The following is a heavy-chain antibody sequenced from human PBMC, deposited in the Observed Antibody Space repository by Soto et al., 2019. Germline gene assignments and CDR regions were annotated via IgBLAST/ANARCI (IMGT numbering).Heavy chain of an antibody. CDR1: GGSISSYY. CDR3: ARHGHRAGSGSYYNGALDY. J-gene: IGHJ4*02. V-gene: IGHV4-59*08. Sequence: QVQLQESGPGLVKPSETLSLTCTVSGGSISSYYWSWIRQPPGKGLEWIGYIYYSGSTNYNPSLKRRVTISVDRAKSQFSLKLSSVTAADTAVYYCARHGHRAGSGSYYNGALDYWGQGTLVTVSS. D-gene: IGHD3-10*01. CDR2: IYYSGST.